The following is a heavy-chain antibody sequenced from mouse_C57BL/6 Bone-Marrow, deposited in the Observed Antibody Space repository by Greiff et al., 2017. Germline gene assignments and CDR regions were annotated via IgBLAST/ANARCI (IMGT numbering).Heavy chain of an antibody. CDR1: GYSITSGYD. V-gene: IGHV3-1*01. CDR3: AREEAGYDEGAWFAY. J-gene: IGHJ3*01. CDR2: ISYSGST. Sequence: DVMLVESGPGMVKPSQSLSLTCTVTGYSITSGYDWHWIRHFPGNKLEWMGYISYSGSTNYNPSLKSRISITHDTSKNHFFLKLNAVTTEDAATYDCAREEAGYDEGAWFAYWGQGTLVTVSA. D-gene: IGHD2-2*01.